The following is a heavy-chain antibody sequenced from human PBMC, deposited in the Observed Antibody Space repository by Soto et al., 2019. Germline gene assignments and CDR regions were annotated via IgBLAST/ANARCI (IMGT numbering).Heavy chain of an antibody. Sequence: GGSLRLSCAASGFTFSSNWMDWVRQAPGKGLEWVANINQEGSEKHYIDSVKGRFTISRDNAKNSLYLQMNSLTAEDSALYYCSPALNFWGQGTLVTVSS. CDR1: GFTFSSNW. D-gene: IGHD2-2*01. CDR3: SPALNF. CDR2: INQEGSEK. J-gene: IGHJ4*02. V-gene: IGHV3-7*01.